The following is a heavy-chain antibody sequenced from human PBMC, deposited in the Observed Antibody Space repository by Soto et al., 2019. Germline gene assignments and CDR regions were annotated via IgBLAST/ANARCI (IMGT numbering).Heavy chain of an antibody. CDR3: ARDGVYCSGGSCSHQGAYDI. CDR2: IYYSGST. J-gene: IGHJ3*02. CDR1: GCSISSYY. V-gene: IGHV4-59*01. Sequence: PSETLSLTCTVSGCSISSYYWSWIRQPPGKGLEWIGYIYYSGSTNYNPSLKSRVTISVDTSKNQFSLKLSSVTAADTAVYYCARDGVYCSGGSCSHQGAYDIWGQGTMVTVSS. D-gene: IGHD2-15*01.